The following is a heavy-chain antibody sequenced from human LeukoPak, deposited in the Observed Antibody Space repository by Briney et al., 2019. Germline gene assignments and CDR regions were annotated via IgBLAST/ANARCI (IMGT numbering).Heavy chain of an antibody. V-gene: IGHV4-4*07. CDR3: ARRSRVAARASFAY. CDR1: GGSLSNYF. CDR2: IYSSGST. D-gene: IGHD6-13*01. J-gene: IGHJ4*02. Sequence: PSETLSLTCSVSGGSLSNYFWTWIRQPAGKGLEWIGRIYSSGSTDYNPSLKSRVTMSVETFSNEFSLKLTSVTVADAAVYYCARRSRVAARASFAYWGQGTLVTVSS.